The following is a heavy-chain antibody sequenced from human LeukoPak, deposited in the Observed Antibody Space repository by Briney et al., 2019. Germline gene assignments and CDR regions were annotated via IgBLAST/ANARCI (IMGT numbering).Heavy chain of an antibody. CDR3: ARRSSGWYVSLNWFDP. J-gene: IGHJ5*02. V-gene: IGHV4-4*02. CDR2: IYHSGST. CDR1: GGSFSSSNW. D-gene: IGHD6-19*01. Sequence: SETLSLTCAVSGGSFSSSNWWSWVRQPPGKGLEWIGEIYHSGSTNYNPSLKSRVTISVDTSKNQFSLKLSSVTAADTAVYYCARRSSGWYVSLNWFDPWGQGTLVTVSS.